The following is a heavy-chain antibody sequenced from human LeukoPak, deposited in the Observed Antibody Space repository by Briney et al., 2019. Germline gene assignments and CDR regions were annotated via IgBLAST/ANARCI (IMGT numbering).Heavy chain of an antibody. CDR1: GFTFRDYA. CDR3: AKLTRGYCSSTACPNWFDP. D-gene: IGHD2-2*01. CDR2: VSNNGGGT. V-gene: IGHV3-64*04. J-gene: IGHJ5*02. Sequence: GGSLRLSCSASGFTFRDYAMHWVRQAPGKGLEFVSAVSNNGGGTYYAESVKGRFTISRDNSKNTLYLQMNSLRGEDTAVYYCAKLTRGYCSSTACPNWFDPGGQGTLVTVSS.